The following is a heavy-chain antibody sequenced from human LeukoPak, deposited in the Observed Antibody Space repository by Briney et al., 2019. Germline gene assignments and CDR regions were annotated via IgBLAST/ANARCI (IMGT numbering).Heavy chain of an antibody. D-gene: IGHD2-2*01. Sequence: PGGSLRLSCAASGFTFNKYNMNWVRQAPGKGLEWVSSISSSSSYIYYADSVKGRFTISRDNAKNSLYLQMNSLGAEDTAVYYCATMPPSGAHYSLDHWGQGTLVTVSS. V-gene: IGHV3-21*01. CDR3: ATMPPSGAHYSLDH. CDR1: GFTFNKYN. J-gene: IGHJ4*02. CDR2: ISSSSSYI.